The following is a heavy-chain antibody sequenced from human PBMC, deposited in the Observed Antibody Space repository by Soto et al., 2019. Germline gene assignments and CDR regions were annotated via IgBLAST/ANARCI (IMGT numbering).Heavy chain of an antibody. D-gene: IGHD3-10*01. CDR1: GYRFTDYY. Sequence: QVQLVQSGAEVKKPGASVKVSCKASGYRFTDYYIHWVRQAPGQGLEWMGWINPYNGDTSYKQKFQGWVTMTRDTAISTAYMELTSPTSDDTAVYYCARAGTARGPTPFAPWGQGTLVTVSS. CDR3: ARAGTARGPTPFAP. J-gene: IGHJ5*02. CDR2: INPYNGDT. V-gene: IGHV1-2*04.